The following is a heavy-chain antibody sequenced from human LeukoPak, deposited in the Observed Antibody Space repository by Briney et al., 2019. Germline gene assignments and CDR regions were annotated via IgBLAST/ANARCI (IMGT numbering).Heavy chain of an antibody. V-gene: IGHV1-8*01. CDR3: ARVSTYFGVVTDFDY. CDR2: MNPNSGNT. J-gene: IGHJ4*02. CDR1: GYTFTSYD. D-gene: IGHD3-3*01. Sequence: ASVKVSCKASGYTFTSYDINCVRQATGQGLEWMGWMNPNSGNTGYAQKFQGRVTMTRTTSISTAYMELRSLRSEDTAVYYCARVSTYFGVVTDFDYWGQGTLVTVSS.